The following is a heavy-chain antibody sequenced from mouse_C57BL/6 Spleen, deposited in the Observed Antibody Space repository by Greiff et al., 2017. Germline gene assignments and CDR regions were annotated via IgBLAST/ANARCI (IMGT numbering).Heavy chain of an antibody. J-gene: IGHJ1*03. V-gene: IGHV2-5*01. CDR1: GFSLTSYG. CDR3: AKKDEYDEYFDV. Sequence: VQLQQSGPGLVQPSQSLSITCTVSGFSLTSYGVHWVRQSPGKGLEWLGVIWRGGSTDYNAAFLSRLSITKDNSNGQVFFKMNSLQADDTAIYYCAKKDEYDEYFDVWGTGTTVTVSS. CDR2: IWRGGST. D-gene: IGHD2-4*01.